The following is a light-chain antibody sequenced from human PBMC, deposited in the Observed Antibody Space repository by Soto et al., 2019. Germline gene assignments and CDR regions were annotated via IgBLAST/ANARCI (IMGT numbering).Light chain of an antibody. V-gene: IGKV1-39*01. CDR2: AAS. J-gene: IGKJ2*01. CDR3: QRSYSTPYT. CDR1: QSCSSY. Sequence: DIPMTQSPSSLSASVGVRVTITRRARQSCSSYLNWHQQKPGKAPKLLIYAASSLQSGVPSRFSGSGYGTDFTLTISSLQPEDFATYYCQRSYSTPYTVGQRTKREIK.